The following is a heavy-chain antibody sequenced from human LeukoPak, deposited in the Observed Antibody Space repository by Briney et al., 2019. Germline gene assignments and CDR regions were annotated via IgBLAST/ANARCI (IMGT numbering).Heavy chain of an antibody. CDR1: GYTFTGYY. J-gene: IGHJ4*02. D-gene: IGHD3-22*01. Sequence: GASVKVSCKASGYTFTGYYMHWVRQAPGQGLEWMGWINPNSGGTNYAQKFQDRVTMTRDTSISTAYMELSRLRSDDTAVYYCAREDDSSGYTGYWGQGTLVTVSS. CDR2: INPNSGGT. CDR3: AREDDSSGYTGY. V-gene: IGHV1-2*02.